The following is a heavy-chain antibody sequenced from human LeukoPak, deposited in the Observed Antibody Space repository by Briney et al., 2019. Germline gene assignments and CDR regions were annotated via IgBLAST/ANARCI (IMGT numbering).Heavy chain of an antibody. J-gene: IGHJ3*01. D-gene: IGHD2-2*02. V-gene: IGHV3-21*01. Sequence: GRSLRLSCAASGFTFSSYAMHWVRQAPGKGLEWVSSISSSSSYIYYADSVKGRFTISRDNAKNSLYLQMNSLRAEDTAVYYCVRDGIVVVPAAIRDAFDVWGQGTMVTVSS. CDR1: GFTFSSYA. CDR3: VRDGIVVVPAAIRDAFDV. CDR2: ISSSSSYI.